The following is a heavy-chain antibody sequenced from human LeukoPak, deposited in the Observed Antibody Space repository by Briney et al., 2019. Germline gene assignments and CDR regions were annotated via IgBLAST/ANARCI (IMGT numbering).Heavy chain of an antibody. D-gene: IGHD3-3*01. Sequence: PGGSLRLSCAASGFTFSDYYMSWIRQAPGRGLEWVSYISNSGTTRYYADSVKGRFTISRDNAKNSLYLQMNSLRAEDTAVYYCAKVVDFWSGYQHWFDPWGQGTLVTVSS. CDR2: ISNSGTTR. CDR1: GFTFSDYY. CDR3: AKVVDFWSGYQHWFDP. V-gene: IGHV3-11*04. J-gene: IGHJ5*02.